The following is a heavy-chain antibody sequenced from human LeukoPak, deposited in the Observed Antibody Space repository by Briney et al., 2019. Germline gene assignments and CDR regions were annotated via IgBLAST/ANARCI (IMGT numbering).Heavy chain of an antibody. Sequence: SGTLSLTCAVSGGSISSSNWWSWVSQPPGKGLEWIGEIYHSGSTNYNPSLKSRVTISVDKSKNQFSLKLSSVPAADTAVYYCARGPYYDFWSGYQNWFDPWGQGTLVTVSS. CDR1: GGSISSSNW. V-gene: IGHV4-4*02. J-gene: IGHJ5*02. CDR3: ARGPYYDFWSGYQNWFDP. D-gene: IGHD3-3*01. CDR2: IYHSGST.